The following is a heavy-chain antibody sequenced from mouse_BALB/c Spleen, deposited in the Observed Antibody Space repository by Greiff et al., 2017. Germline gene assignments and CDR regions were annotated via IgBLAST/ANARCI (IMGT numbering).Heavy chain of an antibody. Sequence: VQVVESGGGLVKPGGSLKLSCAASGFTFSSYAMSWVRQTPEKRLEWVASISSGGSTYYPDSVKGRFTISRDNARNILYLQMSSLRSEDTAMYYCARGQRAMDYWGQGTSVTVSS. V-gene: IGHV5-6-5*01. J-gene: IGHJ4*01. CDR1: GFTFSSYA. CDR2: ISSGGST. CDR3: ARGQRAMDY.